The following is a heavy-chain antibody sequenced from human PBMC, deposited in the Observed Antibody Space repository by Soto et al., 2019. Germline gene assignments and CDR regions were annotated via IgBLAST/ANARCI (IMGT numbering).Heavy chain of an antibody. Sequence: EVQLVETGGGLIQPGGSLRLSCAASGFTVSSNYMSWVRQAPGKGLEWVSVIYSGGSTYYADSVKGRFTISRDNSKNTLYLQMNSLRAEDTAVYYFASGWNTARVAYWGQGTLVTVSS. CDR3: ASGWNTARVAY. D-gene: IGHD1-1*01. J-gene: IGHJ4*02. CDR2: IYSGGST. CDR1: GFTVSSNY. V-gene: IGHV3-53*02.